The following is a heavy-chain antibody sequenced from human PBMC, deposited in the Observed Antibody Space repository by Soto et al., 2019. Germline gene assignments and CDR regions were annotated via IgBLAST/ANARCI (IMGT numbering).Heavy chain of an antibody. V-gene: IGHV1-18*03. Sequence: ASVKVSCKASGYTFTSSGNSWVRQAPGQGLEWLGWISAYNGNTNYAQKLQGRVTMTTDTSTSTAYMELRSLRSADMAVYYCARGGVGAAFCCWGQGTLVTVSS. D-gene: IGHD2-15*01. CDR2: ISAYNGNT. J-gene: IGHJ4*02. CDR1: GYTFTSSG. CDR3: ARGGVGAAFCC.